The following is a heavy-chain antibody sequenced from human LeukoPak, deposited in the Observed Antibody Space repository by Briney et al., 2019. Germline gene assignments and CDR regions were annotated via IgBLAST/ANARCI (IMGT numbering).Heavy chain of an antibody. J-gene: IGHJ4*02. Sequence: PGGSLRLSCAASGFTFSSYAMHWVRQAPGKGLEYVSTISSNGGSTYYANSVKDRFTISRDNSRNTLYLQMGSLRAEDMALYYFARDQIAYSGSYSDYWGQGTLVTVSS. V-gene: IGHV3-64*01. D-gene: IGHD1-26*01. CDR3: ARDQIAYSGSYSDY. CDR2: ISSNGGST. CDR1: GFTFSSYA.